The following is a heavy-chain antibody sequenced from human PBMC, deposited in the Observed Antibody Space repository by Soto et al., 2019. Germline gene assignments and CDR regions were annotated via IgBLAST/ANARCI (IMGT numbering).Heavy chain of an antibody. D-gene: IGHD3-3*01. Sequence: GGSLRLSCAASGFSFSIYAMSWVRQAPGKGLEWVSGTSGTGGYSHYADPVKGRFTISRDASKKTLYLQMNSLRTEDTAVYYCTRMPSPMIFGEVVTHYYFDYWGQGTQVTVSS. J-gene: IGHJ4*02. CDR2: TSGTGGYS. CDR3: TRMPSPMIFGEVVTHYYFDY. V-gene: IGHV3-23*01. CDR1: GFSFSIYA.